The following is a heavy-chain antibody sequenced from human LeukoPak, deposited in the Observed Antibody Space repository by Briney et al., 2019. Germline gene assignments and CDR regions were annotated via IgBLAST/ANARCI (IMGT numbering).Heavy chain of an antibody. J-gene: IGHJ3*02. CDR1: GFTFSNAW. V-gene: IGHV3-15*01. D-gene: IGHD3-22*01. Sequence: GGPLRLSCIAIGFTFSNAWMRRVRQAPGKGLERTGWIKSKTYNATTDHAAPAKDRFTISRHQSTNTLYLQMNSLKTEDTAVYFCTTGAMIVVVAPYDAFDIWGQGTMVTVSS. CDR2: IKSKTYNATT. CDR3: TTGAMIVVVAPYDAFDI.